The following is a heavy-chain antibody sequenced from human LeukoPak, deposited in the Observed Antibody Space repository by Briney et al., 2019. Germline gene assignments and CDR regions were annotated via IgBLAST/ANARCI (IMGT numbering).Heavy chain of an antibody. J-gene: IGHJ4*02. Sequence: ASVKVSCKASGYSFTSYGISWVRQAPGQGLEWMGWISAYNGNTNYAQKLQGRVTMTTDTSTSTAYMELRSLRSDDTAVYYCATTRSNWNYLYWGQGTLVTVSS. CDR3: ATTRSNWNYLY. CDR1: GYSFTSYG. V-gene: IGHV1-18*01. CDR2: ISAYNGNT. D-gene: IGHD1-7*01.